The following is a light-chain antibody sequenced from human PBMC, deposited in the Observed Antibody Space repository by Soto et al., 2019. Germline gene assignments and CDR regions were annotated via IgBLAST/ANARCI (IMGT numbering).Light chain of an antibody. J-gene: IGKJ1*01. V-gene: IGKV3-20*01. CDR1: QSVSSSF. Sequence: EIELTQSPGTLSLSPGERATLSCRASQSVSSSFLAWYQQKPGQAPRLLIYGASNRATGIQDRFSGSGSGTDFTLTISRLEPEDFAVYYCQQYVTSPWAFGQGTKVAIE. CDR3: QQYVTSPWA. CDR2: GAS.